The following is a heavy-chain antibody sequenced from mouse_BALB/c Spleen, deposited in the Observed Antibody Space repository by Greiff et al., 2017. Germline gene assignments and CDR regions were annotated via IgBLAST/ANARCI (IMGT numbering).Heavy chain of an antibody. D-gene: IGHD2-10*01. Sequence: QVQLQQPGAELVKPGASVKLSCKASGYTFTSYYMYWVKQRPGQGLEWIGGINPSNGGTNFNEKFKSKATLTVDKSSSTAYMQLSSLTSEDSAVYYCTRWIPSYPYYAMDYWGQGTSVTVSS. J-gene: IGHJ4*01. CDR1: GYTFTSYY. V-gene: IGHV1S81*02. CDR3: TRWIPSYPYYAMDY. CDR2: INPSNGGT.